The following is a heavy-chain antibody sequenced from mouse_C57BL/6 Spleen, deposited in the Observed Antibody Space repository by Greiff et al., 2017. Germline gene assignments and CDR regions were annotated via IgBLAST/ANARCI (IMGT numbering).Heavy chain of an antibody. D-gene: IGHD2-4*01. CDR2: INPYNGGT. CDR1: GYTFTDYY. J-gene: IGHJ1*03. Sequence: EVKLQQSGPVLVKPGASVKMSCKASGYTFTDYYMNWVKQSHGKSLEWIGVINPYNGGTSYNQKFKGKATLTVDKSSSTAYMELNSLTSEDSAVYYCARGGSRRPYWYFDVWGTGTTVTVSS. V-gene: IGHV1-19*01. CDR3: ARGGSRRPYWYFDV.